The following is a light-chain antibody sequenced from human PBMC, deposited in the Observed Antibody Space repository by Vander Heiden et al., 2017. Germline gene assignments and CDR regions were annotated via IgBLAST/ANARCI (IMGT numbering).Light chain of an antibody. V-gene: IGKV1-8*01. Sequence: AIRMTQSPSPFSASTGDRVTSTCRASQGISSYLAWYQQKPGKAPKLLIYAASTLQSGVPSRFSGSGSGTDFTLTISCLQSEDFATYYCQQYDSYPLTFGGGTKVEIK. CDR1: QGISSY. CDR2: AAS. CDR3: QQYDSYPLT. J-gene: IGKJ4*01.